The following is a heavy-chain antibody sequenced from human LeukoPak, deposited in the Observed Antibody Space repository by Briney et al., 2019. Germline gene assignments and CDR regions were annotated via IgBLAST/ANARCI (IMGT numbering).Heavy chain of an antibody. J-gene: IGHJ4*02. CDR2: VYYSGNT. CDR1: GASISSSGYY. CDR3: ARSYSPTVVTPGF. V-gene: IGHV4-39*07. D-gene: IGHD4-23*01. Sequence: SETLSLTCTVSGASISSSGYYWGWIRQPPGKGLEWFGSVYYSGNTYYNPSLKSRVTMSLDTSKNQFSLKLSSVTAADTAVYYCARSYSPTVVTPGFWGQGTLVTVSS.